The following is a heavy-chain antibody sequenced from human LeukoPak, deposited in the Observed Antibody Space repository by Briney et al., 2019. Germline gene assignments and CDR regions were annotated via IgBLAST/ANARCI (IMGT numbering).Heavy chain of an antibody. CDR1: GFTVSNNY. D-gene: IGHD5-18*01. J-gene: IGHJ4*02. CDR3: AKDWGYTTMVSYYFDY. V-gene: IGHV3-53*01. CDR2: IHSGGST. Sequence: PGGPLRLSCAASGFTVSNNYMTWVRQAPGKGLEWVSVIHSGGSTYYADAVKGRFTISRDNSKNTLYLQMNSLRAEDTAVYYCAKDWGYTTMVSYYFDYWGQGALVTVSS.